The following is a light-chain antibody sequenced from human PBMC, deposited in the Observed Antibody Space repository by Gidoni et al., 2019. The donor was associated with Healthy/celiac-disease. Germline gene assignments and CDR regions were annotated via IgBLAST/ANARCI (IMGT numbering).Light chain of an antibody. J-gene: IGLJ2*01. CDR2: DVS. CDR1: SSDVGGYSY. CDR3: SSYTGSRLRV. V-gene: IGLV2-14*01. Sequence: QSALTQPASVSGSPGQSITISCTGTSSDVGGYSYVSCYQQHPGKAPKLIIYDVSNRPSGVSNRFSGSKSCNTASLTISGRQAEDEADYYCSSYTGSRLRVCGGGTKLTVL.